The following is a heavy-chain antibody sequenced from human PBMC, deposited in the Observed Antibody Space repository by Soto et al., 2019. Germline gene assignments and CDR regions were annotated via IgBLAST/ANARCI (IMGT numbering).Heavy chain of an antibody. Sequence: GGSLRLSCAASGFTLSSYAMSWARQAPGKGLEWVSAISGSGGSTYYADSVKGRFTISRDNSKNTLYLQMNSLRAEDTAVYYCAKVLAVAGSSPTYFDYWGQGTLVTVSS. CDR3: AKVLAVAGSSPTYFDY. V-gene: IGHV3-23*01. J-gene: IGHJ4*02. CDR1: GFTLSSYA. D-gene: IGHD6-19*01. CDR2: ISGSGGST.